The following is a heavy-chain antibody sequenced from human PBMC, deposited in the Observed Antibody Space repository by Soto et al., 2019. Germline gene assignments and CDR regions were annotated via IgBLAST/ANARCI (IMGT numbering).Heavy chain of an antibody. CDR3: ARDRSLRYYGSGSYLDV. Sequence: GASGKGSCKASCYTLSRPGFNWGRQAPWQRLEWMGWISAYNGNTNYAQKLQGRVTMTTDTSTSTAYMELRSLRSDDTAVYYCARDRSLRYYGSGSYLDVWGKGTTVTVSP. J-gene: IGHJ6*04. V-gene: IGHV1-18*01. D-gene: IGHD3-10*01. CDR2: ISAYNGNT. CDR1: CYTLSRPG.